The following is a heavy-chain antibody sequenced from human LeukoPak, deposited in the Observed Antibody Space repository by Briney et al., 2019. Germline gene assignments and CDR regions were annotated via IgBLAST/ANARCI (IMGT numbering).Heavy chain of an antibody. D-gene: IGHD3-10*01. V-gene: IGHV1-46*01. CDR3: ARASFSGSSGSYVGGYFFDS. J-gene: IGHJ4*02. CDR2: INPSGGST. CDR1: GYTFTNNY. Sequence: GASVKVSCKASGYTFTNNYLHWVRQAPGQGLEWMGVINPSGGSTGSAQKFQGRVTMTRDMSTSTVYMELSSLRSEDTAVYYCARASFSGSSGSYVGGYFFDSWGQGTLVTVSS.